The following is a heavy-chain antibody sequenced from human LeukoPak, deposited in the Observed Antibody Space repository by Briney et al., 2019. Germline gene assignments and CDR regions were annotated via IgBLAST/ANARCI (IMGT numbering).Heavy chain of an antibody. V-gene: IGHV3-30*18. CDR3: AKDISGGDCPDY. CDR1: GFTFSSYG. D-gene: IGHD2-21*02. Sequence: PGGSLRLSCAASGFTFSSYGMHWVRQAPGKGREWVAVISYDGSDKYYADSVKGRFTISRDNSKNTLYLQMNSLRAEDTAVYYCAKDISGGDCPDYWGPGTLVTVSS. CDR2: ISYDGSDK. J-gene: IGHJ4*02.